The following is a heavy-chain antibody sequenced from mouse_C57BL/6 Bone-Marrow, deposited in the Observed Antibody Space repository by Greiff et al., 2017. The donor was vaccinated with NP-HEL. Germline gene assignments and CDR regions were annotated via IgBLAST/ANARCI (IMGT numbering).Heavy chain of an antibody. Sequence: DVMLVESGGGLVKPGGSLKLSCAASGFTFSDYGMHWVRQAPEKGLEWVAYISSGSSTIYYADTVKGRFTISRDNAKNTLFLQMTSLRSEDTAMYYCAREGYDGYYQAWFAYWGQGTLVTVSA. CDR3: AREGYDGYYQAWFAY. D-gene: IGHD2-3*01. V-gene: IGHV5-17*01. J-gene: IGHJ3*01. CDR1: GFTFSDYG. CDR2: ISSGSSTI.